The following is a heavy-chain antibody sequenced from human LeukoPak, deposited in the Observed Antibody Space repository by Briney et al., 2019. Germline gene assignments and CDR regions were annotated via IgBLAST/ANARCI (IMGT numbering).Heavy chain of an antibody. D-gene: IGHD5-18*01. Sequence: SETLSLTCTVSGGSISSSSYYWGWIRQPPGKGLEWIGSIYYSGSTYYNPSLKSRVTISVDTSKNQFSLKLSSVTAADTAVYYCASLYSDGPWWWFDPWGQRSLVTVSS. J-gene: IGHJ5*02. V-gene: IGHV4-39*01. CDR1: GGSISSSSYY. CDR3: ASLYSDGPWWWFDP. CDR2: IYYSGST.